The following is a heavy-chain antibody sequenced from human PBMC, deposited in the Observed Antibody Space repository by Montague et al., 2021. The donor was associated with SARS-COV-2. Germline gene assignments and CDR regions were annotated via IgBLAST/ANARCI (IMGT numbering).Heavy chain of an antibody. CDR2: IFYKGST. Sequence: SETLSLTCSVSGGSITNSNYYWVWIRHPPGKGLEWIGRIFYKGSTYYNPYFKSRLTLSVDTSKNQFSLRLRSVTAADTAVYFCARLSWILTAEPLTFDYWGQGTLVTVSS. J-gene: IGHJ4*02. V-gene: IGHV4-39*01. CDR3: ARLSWILTAEPLTFDY. D-gene: IGHD5-18*01. CDR1: GGSITNSNYY.